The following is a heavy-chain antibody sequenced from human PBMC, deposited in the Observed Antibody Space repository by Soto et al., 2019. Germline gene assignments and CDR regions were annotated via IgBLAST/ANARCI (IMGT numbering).Heavy chain of an antibody. CDR1: GGSFSCYY. D-gene: IGHD3-10*01. Sequence: PSETRSRTWAVYGGSFSCYYWSWIRQPPGKGLEWIGEINHSGSTNYNPSLKSRVTISVDTSKNQFSLKLSSVTAADTAVYYCARAPYGSGSYYNLRIFDPWGQGTLVTVSS. CDR2: INHSGST. J-gene: IGHJ5*02. V-gene: IGHV4-34*01. CDR3: ARAPYGSGSYYNLRIFDP.